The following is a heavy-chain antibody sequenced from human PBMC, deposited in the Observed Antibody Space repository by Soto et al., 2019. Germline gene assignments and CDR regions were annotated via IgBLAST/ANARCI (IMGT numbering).Heavy chain of an antibody. Sequence: GGSLRLSCVVSGFIPSSYAMSWVRQAPGKGLEWVSGISGSGGATSYADSVKGRFTISRDNSKNTLYLQMNSLSAEDTAIYYCAKDAIMVSSSFNYFDLWGQGALVTVSS. CDR3: AKDAIMVSSSFNYFDL. CDR1: GFIPSSYA. D-gene: IGHD6-13*01. CDR2: ISGSGGAT. J-gene: IGHJ4*02. V-gene: IGHV3-23*01.